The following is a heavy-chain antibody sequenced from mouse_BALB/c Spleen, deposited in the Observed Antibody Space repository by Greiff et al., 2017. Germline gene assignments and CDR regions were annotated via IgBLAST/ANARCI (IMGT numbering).Heavy chain of an antibody. CDR3: ARDEYGKPYAMDY. CDR1: GYTFTDYA. J-gene: IGHJ4*01. CDR2: ISTYSGNT. Sequence: VKLVESGPELVRPGVSVKISCKGSGYTFTDYAMHWVKQSHAKSLEWIGVISTYSGNTNYNQKFKGKATMTVDKSSSTAYMELARLTSEDSAIYYCARDEYGKPYAMDYWGQGTSVTVSS. V-gene: IGHV1-67*01. D-gene: IGHD2-10*02.